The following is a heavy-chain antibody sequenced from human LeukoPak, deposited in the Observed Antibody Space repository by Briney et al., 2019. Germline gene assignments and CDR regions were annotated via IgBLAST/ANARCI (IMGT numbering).Heavy chain of an antibody. Sequence: GASVKVSCKASGYTFTTSSISWVRQAPGQGLEWMGWINAYTGNTNYAQDLQGRVTMTTDTSTSTVYMELRSLRSDDTAVYYCARVVPSGSGDYFSPYHIFSWGEGALVTVSS. CDR3: ARVVPSGSGDYFSPYHIFS. CDR2: INAYTGNT. D-gene: IGHD2-21*01. V-gene: IGHV1-18*01. CDR1: GYTFTTSS. J-gene: IGHJ5*02.